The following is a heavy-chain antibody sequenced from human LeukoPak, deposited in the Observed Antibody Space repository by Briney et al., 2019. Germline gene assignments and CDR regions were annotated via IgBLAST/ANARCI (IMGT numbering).Heavy chain of an antibody. V-gene: IGHV1-2*02. D-gene: IGHD3-10*01. Sequence: ASVKVSCKASGYTFTGYYMHWVRQAPGQGLEWMRWINPNSGATNYAQKFQGRVTMTRDTSISTAYMELSSLRSDDTAVYYCARTRRFGEPKDAFDLWGQGTMLTVSS. CDR2: INPNSGAT. J-gene: IGHJ3*01. CDR3: ARTRRFGEPKDAFDL. CDR1: GYTFTGYY.